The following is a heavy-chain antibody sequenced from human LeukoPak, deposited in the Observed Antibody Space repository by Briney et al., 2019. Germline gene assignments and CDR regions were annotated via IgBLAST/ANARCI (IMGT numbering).Heavy chain of an antibody. CDR2: INHSGSS. J-gene: IGHJ5*02. D-gene: IGHD5-18*01. Sequence: SEALSLTCAVYGGSFSAYYWTWIRQPPGKGLEWIGEINHSGSSNYNSSLRSRVTISVDTSYKQFSLRLSSVTAADTAVYYCAPRGDIEHSYVYGKWFDPWGQGTRVTVSS. V-gene: IGHV4-34*01. CDR1: GGSFSAYY. CDR3: APRGDIEHSYVYGKWFDP.